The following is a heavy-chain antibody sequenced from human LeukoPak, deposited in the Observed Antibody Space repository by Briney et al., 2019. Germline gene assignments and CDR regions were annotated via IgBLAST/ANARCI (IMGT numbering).Heavy chain of an antibody. J-gene: IGHJ4*02. CDR1: GYTFTSYD. CDR2: MNPNSGNT. Sequence: ASVKVSCKASGYTFTSYDINWVRQATGQGLEWMGWMNPNSGNTGYAQKFQGRVTITRNTSISTAYMELSSLRSEDTAVYYYARGPRTGTAMVPFDYWGQGTLVTVSS. V-gene: IGHV1-8*03. D-gene: IGHD5-18*01. CDR3: ARGPRTGTAMVPFDY.